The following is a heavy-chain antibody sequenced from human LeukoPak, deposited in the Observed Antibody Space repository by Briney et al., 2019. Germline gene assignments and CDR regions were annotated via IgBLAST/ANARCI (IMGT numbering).Heavy chain of an antibody. CDR2: IDPSDSYT. CDR3: ARASRDGYNQNFDH. V-gene: IGHV5-10-1*04. Sequence: GKSLRISCKGSGYNFTTYWINWVRQMPGKGLEWMGRIDPSDSYTRYSPSFQGQVTISADRSTSTAYLQWSSLRASDTAMYYCARASRDGYNQNFDHWGQGTLVTVSS. D-gene: IGHD5-24*01. J-gene: IGHJ4*02. CDR1: GYNFTTYW.